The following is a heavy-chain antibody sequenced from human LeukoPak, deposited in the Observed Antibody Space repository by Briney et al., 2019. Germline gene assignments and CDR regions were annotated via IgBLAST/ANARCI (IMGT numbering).Heavy chain of an antibody. CDR1: EYSLTNYW. D-gene: IGHD3-10*01. Sequence: GESLKISCNGSEYSLTNYWIGWVRQMPGKGLEWMGIIYPGDSDTRYSPSFQGQVTISADKSLSTAYLQWSSLKASDTSMYFCATYAGSYSKYFQHWGQGTLVTVSS. CDR3: ATYAGSYSKYFQH. J-gene: IGHJ1*01. CDR2: IYPGDSDT. V-gene: IGHV5-51*01.